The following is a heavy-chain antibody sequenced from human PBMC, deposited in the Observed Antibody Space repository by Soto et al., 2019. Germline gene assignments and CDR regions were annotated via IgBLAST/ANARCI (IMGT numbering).Heavy chain of an antibody. CDR2: ISAYNGNT. V-gene: IGHV1-18*01. D-gene: IGHD6-6*01. Sequence: ASVKVSCKASGYTFTSYGISWVRQAPGQGLEWMGWISAYNGNTNYAQKLQGRVTMTTDTSTSTAYMELRSLRSDDTAVYYCARVGVRYSSSYGSVVPNWSDSWGQGTLVTVSS. J-gene: IGHJ5*01. CDR3: ARVGVRYSSSYGSVVPNWSDS. CDR1: GYTFTSYG.